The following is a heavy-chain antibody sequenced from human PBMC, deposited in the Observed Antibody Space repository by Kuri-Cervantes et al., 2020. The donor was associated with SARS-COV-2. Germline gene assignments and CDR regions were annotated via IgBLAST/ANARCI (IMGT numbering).Heavy chain of an antibody. D-gene: IGHD2-8*01. CDR1: GFTFSSYA. Sequence: GESLKISCAASGFTFSSYAMHWVRQAPGKGLEWVSSISSSSSYIYYADSVKGRFTISRDNAKNSLYLQMNSLRAEDTAVYYCARESALLSLDYWGQGTLVTVSS. CDR3: ARESALLSLDY. J-gene: IGHJ4*02. CDR2: ISSSSSYI. V-gene: IGHV3-21*01.